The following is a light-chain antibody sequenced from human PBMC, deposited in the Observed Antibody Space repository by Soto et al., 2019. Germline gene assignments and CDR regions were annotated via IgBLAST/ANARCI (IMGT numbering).Light chain of an antibody. CDR2: DNN. J-gene: IGLJ1*01. CDR3: KIYASSLCGYL. Sequence: QSVLTQPPSVSGSPGQRVTISCTGSTANIGADYNVAWYQQHPGTAPKLLIYDNNNRPSGVSNRFSGSKSGNLASLAIAGLQAEDVGAWFSKIYASSLCGYLFGTGAKVTVL. CDR1: TANIGADYN. V-gene: IGLV1-40*01.